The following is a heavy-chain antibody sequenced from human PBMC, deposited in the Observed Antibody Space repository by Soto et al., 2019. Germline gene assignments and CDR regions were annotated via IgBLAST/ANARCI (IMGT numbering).Heavy chain of an antibody. CDR3: ARSIVVVTALDY. V-gene: IGHV1-2*04. J-gene: IGHJ4*02. CDR2: INPNSGGT. Sequence: ASVKVSCKASGYTFTGYYMHWVRQAPGQGLEWMGWINPNSGGTNYAQKFQGWVTMTRDTSASTAYMELSSLRPEDTAVYYCARSIVVVTALDYWGQGTLVTVSS. CDR1: GYTFTGYY. D-gene: IGHD2-21*02.